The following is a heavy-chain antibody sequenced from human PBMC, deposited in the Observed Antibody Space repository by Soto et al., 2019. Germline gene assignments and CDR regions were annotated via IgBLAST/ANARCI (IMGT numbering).Heavy chain of an antibody. CDR3: ARDLWGYCGTDCYPLDV. CDR1: GGTISRYY. J-gene: IGHJ6*02. CDR2: MYNTGST. Sequence: QVQLQESGPGLVKPSETLSLTCTVSGGTISRYYWSWIRQPPGKGLEWIGYMYNTGSTVYNPSFKSRVTISVNTSNTQFSLKPNSVTAADTAVYYCARDLWGYCGTDCYPLDVWGQGTTVTVSS. V-gene: IGHV4-59*01. D-gene: IGHD2-21*02.